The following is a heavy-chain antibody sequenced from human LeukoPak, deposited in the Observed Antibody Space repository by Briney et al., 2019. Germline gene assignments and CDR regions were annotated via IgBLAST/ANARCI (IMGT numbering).Heavy chain of an antibody. Sequence: SETLSLTCTVSGGSISSYYWSWIRQPPGKGLEWIGYIYYSGSTNYNPSLKSRVTISVDTSKNQFSLKLSSVTAADTAMYYCAREGGITNWYFDIWGRGTLVTVSS. J-gene: IGHJ2*01. CDR3: AREGGITNWYFDI. CDR1: GGSISSYY. D-gene: IGHD3-16*01. CDR2: IYYSGST. V-gene: IGHV4-59*12.